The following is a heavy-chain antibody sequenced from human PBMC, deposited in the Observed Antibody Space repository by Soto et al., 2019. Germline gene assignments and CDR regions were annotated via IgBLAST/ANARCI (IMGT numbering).Heavy chain of an antibody. V-gene: IGHV4-59*08. D-gene: IGHD2-2*01. CDR2: VYYTGST. CDR3: ARTKYQLLGVYAFDI. Sequence: SETLSLTCTVSGGSISNFYWSWIRQPPGKGLEWIGYVYYTGSTSYNPSLKRRVTFSADSSRGQFSLRLNSVTAADTAVYYCARTKYQLLGVYAFDIWGQGTMVTVSS. J-gene: IGHJ3*02. CDR1: GGSISNFY.